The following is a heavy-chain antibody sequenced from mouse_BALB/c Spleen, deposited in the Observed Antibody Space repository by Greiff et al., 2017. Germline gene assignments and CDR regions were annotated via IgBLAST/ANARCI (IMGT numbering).Heavy chain of an antibody. CDR3: ARRSERNFDY. CDR2: ITSNGGST. V-gene: IGHV5-6-3*01. CDR1: GFTFSSYG. J-gene: IGHJ2*01. Sequence: EVHVVESGGGLVQPGGSLKFSCAASGFTFSSYGMSLVRQTPDKRLELVATITSNGGSTYYPDSVKGRFTISRDNAKNTLYLQMSSLRSEDTAMYYCARRSERNFDYWGQGTTLTVSS.